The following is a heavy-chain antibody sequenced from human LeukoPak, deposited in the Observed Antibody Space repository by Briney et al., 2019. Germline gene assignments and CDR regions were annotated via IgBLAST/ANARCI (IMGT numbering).Heavy chain of an antibody. Sequence: ASVKVSCKASGYTFTNYYIHWVRQASGQGLEWMGIINPSGGSTSYAQKFQGRVTMTRDTSASTVYMELSSLRSEDTAVYYCARDRDSSDYYFDPCGQGTLVTVSS. J-gene: IGHJ5*02. CDR2: INPSGGST. V-gene: IGHV1-46*01. CDR1: GYTFTNYY. CDR3: ARDRDSSDYYFDP. D-gene: IGHD3-22*01.